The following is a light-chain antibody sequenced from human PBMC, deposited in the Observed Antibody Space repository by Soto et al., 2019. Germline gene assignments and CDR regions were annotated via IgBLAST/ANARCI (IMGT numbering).Light chain of an antibody. V-gene: IGKV3-11*01. Sequence: EIVLTQSPATLSSFPGDRVTLSCRASQYINTRLAWYQLKDGQVPRLVIYGASTRATDIPARFSGSGSGTEFTLTISSLQPEDFATYSCQQSYSTTWTFGQGTKVDIK. CDR2: GAS. CDR3: QQSYSTTWT. J-gene: IGKJ1*01. CDR1: QYINTR.